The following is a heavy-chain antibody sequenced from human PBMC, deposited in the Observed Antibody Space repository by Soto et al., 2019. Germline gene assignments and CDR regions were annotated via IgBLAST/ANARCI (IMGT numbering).Heavy chain of an antibody. CDR1: AGYVPSGGYY. CDR3: TRDWGTPVTHGYDS. D-gene: IGHD3-16*01. Sequence: VPLQESGTGLVRPSQTLSLTCTVSAGYVPSGGYYWSWILYCPGKGLEGIRYIYSSGDTNYNPSLNSRFARSVDTSKNQFSLQLATVTVADTAIYYCTRDWGTPVTHGYDSGGQGILGTVSS. CDR2: IYSSGDT. J-gene: IGHJ5*01. V-gene: IGHV4-31*03.